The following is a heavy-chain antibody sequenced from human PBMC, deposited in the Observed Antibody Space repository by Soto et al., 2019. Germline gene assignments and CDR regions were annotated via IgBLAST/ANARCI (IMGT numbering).Heavy chain of an antibody. J-gene: IGHJ4*02. CDR2: IKSKTDGGTT. D-gene: IGHD5-12*01. CDR1: GLTVCNAW. V-gene: IGHV3-15*01. Sequence: PGGSTRLSCAASGLTVCNAWMSWVRQDPGRGLEWVGRIKSKTDGGTTDYAAPVKGRFTISRDDSKNTLYLQMNSLKTEDTAVYYCTTDRLVATISDRLDYWGQGTLVTVSS. CDR3: TTDRLVATISDRLDY.